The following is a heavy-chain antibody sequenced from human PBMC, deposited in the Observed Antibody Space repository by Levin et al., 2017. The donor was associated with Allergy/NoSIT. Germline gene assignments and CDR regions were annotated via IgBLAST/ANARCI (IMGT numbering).Heavy chain of an antibody. J-gene: IGHJ4*02. D-gene: IGHD3-10*01. CDR3: ARDQYFYGSARLEARLDH. V-gene: IGHV1-18*01. Sequence: GESLKISCKASGYTFISYGISWVRQAPGQGLEWMAWISAHNGNTNYAEKFQGRVTLTTDISTSTGYMEVRSLTSDDTAVYYCARDQYFYGSARLEARLDHWSQGILVTVSS. CDR2: ISAHNGNT. CDR1: GYTFISYG.